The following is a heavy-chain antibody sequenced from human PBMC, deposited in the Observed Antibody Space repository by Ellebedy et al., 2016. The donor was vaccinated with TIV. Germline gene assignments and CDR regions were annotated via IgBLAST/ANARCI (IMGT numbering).Heavy chain of an antibody. CDR2: VLHTGRT. D-gene: IGHD3-9*01. CDR3: ARDSTAYYYFDD. V-gene: IGHV4-4*02. CDR1: GGSISSTNW. Sequence: MPSETLSLTCAVSGGSISSTNWWSWVRQTPGKGLERIGQVLHTGRTNYNPTLKSRVTISLDKSKNQFSLKLSSVTAADTAMYYCARDSTAYYYFDDWGQGTLVTVSS. J-gene: IGHJ4*02.